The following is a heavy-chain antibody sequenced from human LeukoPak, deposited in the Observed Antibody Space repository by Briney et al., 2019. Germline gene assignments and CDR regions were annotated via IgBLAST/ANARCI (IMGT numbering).Heavy chain of an antibody. CDR1: GYSISSGYY. J-gene: IGHJ5*02. CDR3: AGDKETTGNGRPNWFDP. V-gene: IGHV4-38-2*01. CDR2: IFQRGYS. Sequence: SETLSLTCAVSGYSISSGYYWGGSRPPPGKGLQWIGIIFQRGYSYYNPSLKRRVTISVDTSRTQFSLKLSSVTAADTAVYYCAGDKETTGNGRPNWFDPWGQGTLVTVSS. D-gene: IGHD1-1*01.